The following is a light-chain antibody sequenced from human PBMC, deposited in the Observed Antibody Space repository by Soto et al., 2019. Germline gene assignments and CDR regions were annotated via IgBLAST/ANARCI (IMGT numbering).Light chain of an antibody. CDR1: QSISSY. V-gene: IGKV1-5*01. CDR2: DAS. CDR3: QQYYTYSRT. J-gene: IGKJ1*01. Sequence: DIQMTQSPSSLSASVGDRVTITCRASQSISSYLNWYQQKPGKAPDLLIYDASTLQSGVPSRFSGSGSGTEFTLTISSLQPDDFATYSCQQYYTYSRTFGQGTNVDI.